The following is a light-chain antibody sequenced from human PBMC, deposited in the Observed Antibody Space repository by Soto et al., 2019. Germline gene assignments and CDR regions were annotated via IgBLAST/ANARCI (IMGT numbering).Light chain of an antibody. V-gene: IGLV2-14*01. Sequence: QSALTQPASVSGSPGQSITISCTGTSSDVGGYNYVSWYQQRPGKAPKLMIYDVSDRPSGVSNRFSGSKSGNTASLTISGLQAEDEADYYCCSYAGSSTFVFGTGTKVTVL. CDR3: CSYAGSSTFV. CDR1: SSDVGGYNY. CDR2: DVS. J-gene: IGLJ1*01.